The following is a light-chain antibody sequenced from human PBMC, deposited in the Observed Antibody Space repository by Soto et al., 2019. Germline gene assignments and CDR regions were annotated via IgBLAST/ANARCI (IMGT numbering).Light chain of an antibody. CDR1: QTVSTY. Sequence: DTQMTQSPSSLSASVGDRISISCRASQTVSTYLNWYQQKPGKAPTLLISATSTLPSGVPSRFSCSGSGTDFTLTITSLQPEDFATYYCQRTYTTPRTFGQGTKVAIK. CDR3: QRTYTTPRT. V-gene: IGKV1-39*01. J-gene: IGKJ1*01. CDR2: ATS.